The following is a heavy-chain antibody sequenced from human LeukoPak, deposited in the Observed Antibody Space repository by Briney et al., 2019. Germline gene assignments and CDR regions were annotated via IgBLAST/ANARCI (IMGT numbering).Heavy chain of an antibody. D-gene: IGHD3-16*01. V-gene: IGHV3-23*01. CDR2: ISVSGGST. Sequence: PGGSLRLSCAASGFTYSSYAMSWVRQAPGKGLEWVSAISVSGGSTYYADSVKGRFTISRDNAKNSLYLQMNSLRAEDTAVYYCARVLGSYAVDHWGQGTLVTVSS. CDR1: GFTYSSYA. CDR3: ARVLGSYAVDH. J-gene: IGHJ4*02.